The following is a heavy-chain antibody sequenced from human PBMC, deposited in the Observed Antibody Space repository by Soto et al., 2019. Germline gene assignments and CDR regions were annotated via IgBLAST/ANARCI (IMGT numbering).Heavy chain of an antibody. CDR1: GYSFTSYW. J-gene: IGHJ6*02. D-gene: IGHD4-17*01. V-gene: IGHV5-10-1*01. CDR3: ARLRGMSKVTTIPLDV. Sequence: PGESLKISCKGSGYSFTSYWISCVRQRPGKGLEWMGRIGPSDSYTNCSPSFQGHVTISADKSISTAYLQWSSLKASDTAMYYCARLRGMSKVTTIPLDVWGQGTKVTASS. CDR2: IGPSDSYT.